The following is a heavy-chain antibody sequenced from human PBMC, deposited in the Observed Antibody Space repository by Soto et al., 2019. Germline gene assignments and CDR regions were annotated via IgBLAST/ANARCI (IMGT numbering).Heavy chain of an antibody. D-gene: IGHD3-10*01. J-gene: IGHJ4*02. CDR1: GDTFTFYS. Sequence: QVQLVQSGAEVKRPGSSVKVSCKASGDTFTFYSINWVRQAPGLGLEWMGRINPILSMSNYAQRFQGRVTXTXEXPPSTAYMELSSLRSEDTAIYYCASSYGSGYRAFDYWGQGALVTVSS. CDR3: ASSYGSGYRAFDY. CDR2: INPILSMS. V-gene: IGHV1-69*02.